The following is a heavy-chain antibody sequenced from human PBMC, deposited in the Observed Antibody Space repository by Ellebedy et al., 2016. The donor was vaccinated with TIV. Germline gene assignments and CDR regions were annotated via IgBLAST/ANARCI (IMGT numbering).Heavy chain of an antibody. CDR2: VSRGREA. CDR3: SRDGREWSRDC. CDR1: GSTFSISG. Sequence: GESLKISXAASGSTFSISGMTWVRQRPGKGLEWVATVSRGREAYYADPFKGRFFISRDNDLNSVFLQLNNLRVEDTAVYYCSRDGREWSRDCWGQGTLVTVSS. D-gene: IGHD3-3*01. J-gene: IGHJ4*02. V-gene: IGHV3-21*06.